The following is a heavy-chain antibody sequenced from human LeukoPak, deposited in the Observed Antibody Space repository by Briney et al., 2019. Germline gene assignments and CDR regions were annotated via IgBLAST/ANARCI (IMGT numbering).Heavy chain of an antibody. CDR2: INPTTGST. V-gene: IGHV1-46*01. J-gene: IGHJ3*02. CDR1: GYAFTNFY. Sequence: GASVKVSCKASGYAFTNFYLHWVRQAPGQGLEWMRIINPTTGSTTYAQKFQGRVTMTRDMSTSTVYMELSSLRSEDTAVYFCARDLNPQSIGMRAFDIWGQGTMVTASS. D-gene: IGHD1-14*01. CDR3: ARDLNPQSIGMRAFDI.